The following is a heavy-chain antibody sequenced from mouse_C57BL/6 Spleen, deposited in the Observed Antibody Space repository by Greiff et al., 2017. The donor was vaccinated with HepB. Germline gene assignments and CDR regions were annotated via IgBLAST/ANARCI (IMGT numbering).Heavy chain of an antibody. D-gene: IGHD2-5*01. CDR2: IHPSDSDT. Sequence: QVQLQQPGADLVPPCPSVPFSCTASGYTFTSYCMHWVHQSPGQCLEWIVRIHPSDSDTNYNPKFKGKATLTVDKSSSTAYMQLSSLTSEDSAVYYCAIERNSNYEDYAMDYWGQGTSVTVSS. CDR1: GYTFTSYC. CDR3: AIERNSNYEDYAMDY. J-gene: IGHJ4*01. V-gene: IGHV1-74*01.